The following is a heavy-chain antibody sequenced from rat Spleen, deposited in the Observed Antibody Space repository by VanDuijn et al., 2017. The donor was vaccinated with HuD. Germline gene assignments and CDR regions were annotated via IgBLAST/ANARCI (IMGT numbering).Heavy chain of an antibody. V-gene: IGHV2-32*01. CDR2: IWGNGDT. Sequence: QVQLKESGPGLVQPSQTLSLTCTVSGFSLTSYHVHWVRQPPGKGLEWMGVIWGNGDTNYNSGLKSRLSISRDTSKSQLFLQMNDLQTEDTAMYFCARSDYSSPYYFDYWGQGVMVTVSS. D-gene: IGHD1-2*01. J-gene: IGHJ2*01. CDR3: ARSDYSSPYYFDY. CDR1: GFSLTSYH.